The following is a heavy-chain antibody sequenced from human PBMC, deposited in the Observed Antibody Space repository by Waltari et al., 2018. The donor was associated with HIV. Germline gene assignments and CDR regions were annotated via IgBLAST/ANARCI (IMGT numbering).Heavy chain of an antibody. D-gene: IGHD1-26*01. J-gene: IGHJ4*02. CDR1: GGSFSGYY. CDR2: IDHRGNT. V-gene: IGHV4-34*01. CDR3: ARGREGGSYSEFDY. Sequence: QVQLQQWGAGLLKPSETLSLTCAVYGGSFSGYYWSWIRQPPGKGLEWIGEIDHRGNTNYNPSLKSRVTISVDTSKNQFSLKLSSVTAADTAVYYCARGREGGSYSEFDYWGQGTLVTVSS.